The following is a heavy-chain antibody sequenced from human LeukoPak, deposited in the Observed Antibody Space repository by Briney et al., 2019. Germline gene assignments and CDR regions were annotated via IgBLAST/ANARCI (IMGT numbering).Heavy chain of an antibody. CDR2: ISSSNHYI. V-gene: IGHV3-21*01. CDR3: ARRISAEMDV. J-gene: IGHJ6*04. Sequence: GGSLRLSCAASGFTFSSYSMNWVRQAPGKGLEWVSYISSSNHYIYYADSVKGRFTISRDNAKNSLYLQMNSLRAEDTAVYYCARRISAEMDVWGKGTTVTVSS. D-gene: IGHD3-10*01. CDR1: GFTFSSYS.